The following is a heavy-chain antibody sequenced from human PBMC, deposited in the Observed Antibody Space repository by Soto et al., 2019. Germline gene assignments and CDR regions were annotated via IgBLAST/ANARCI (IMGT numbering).Heavy chain of an antibody. CDR3: ARVLGSRRSGSYPSY. V-gene: IGHV3-48*01. J-gene: IGHJ4*02. Sequence: EVQLVESGGGLVQPGGSLRLSCAASGFSISDCSMNWVRRAPGKGLEWISYISTNNDAIYYADSVKRRCTISRDNNKNSLSLQMNSLRAENPALYYCARVLGSRRSGSYPSYWGQGTLVTVSS. D-gene: IGHD3-10*01. CDR1: GFSISDCS. CDR2: ISTNNDAI.